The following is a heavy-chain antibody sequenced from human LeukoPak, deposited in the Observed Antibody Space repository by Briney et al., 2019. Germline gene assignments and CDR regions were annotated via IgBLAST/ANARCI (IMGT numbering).Heavy chain of an antibody. D-gene: IGHD2-15*01. V-gene: IGHV3-33*08. CDR2: IWYDGSNK. Sequence: PGGSLRLSCAGSRFTFSSYGMHWVRQAPGKGLEWVAVIWYDGSNKYYADSVKGRFTISRDNSKNTLYLQMNSLRAEDTAVYYCARDRVVVAATELDYWGQGTLVTVSS. CDR3: ARDRVVVAATELDY. CDR1: RFTFSSYG. J-gene: IGHJ4*02.